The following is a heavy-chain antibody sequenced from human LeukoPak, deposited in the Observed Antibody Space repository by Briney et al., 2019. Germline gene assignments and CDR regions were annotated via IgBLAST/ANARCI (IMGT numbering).Heavy chain of an antibody. V-gene: IGHV3-9*01. D-gene: IGHD1-26*01. J-gene: IGHJ6*02. Sequence: GGSLRLSCAASGSTFDDYAMHWVRQAPGKGLEWVSGISWNSGSIGYADSVKGRFTISRGNAKNSLYLQMNSLRAEDTALYYCAKDMGAYYYYGMDVWGQGTTVTVSS. CDR2: ISWNSGSI. CDR3: AKDMGAYYYYGMDV. CDR1: GSTFDDYA.